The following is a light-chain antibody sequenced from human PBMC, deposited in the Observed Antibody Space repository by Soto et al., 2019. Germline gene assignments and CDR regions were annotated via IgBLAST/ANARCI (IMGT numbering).Light chain of an antibody. CDR3: QQANSFPS. CDR2: AAS. CDR1: QDISSW. J-gene: IGKJ4*01. Sequence: DIQMTQSPSSVSASVGDRVTITCRASQDISSWLAWYQQKPGKAPKLLIYAASSLQSGVPSRFSGSGSGTDFTLTISSLQHEDFATYYCQQANSFPSFGGGTKVEIK. V-gene: IGKV1D-12*01.